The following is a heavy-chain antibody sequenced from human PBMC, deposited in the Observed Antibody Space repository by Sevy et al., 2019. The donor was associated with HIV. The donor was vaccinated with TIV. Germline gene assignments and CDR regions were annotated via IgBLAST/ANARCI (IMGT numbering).Heavy chain of an antibody. CDR1: GGSFSGYY. CDR2: INHSGST. Sequence: SETLFLTCVVYGGSFSGYYWSWIRQPPGKGLEWIGEINHSGSTNYNPSLKSRVTISADTSKNQFSLKLSSVTAADTAVYYCATRRGHLSFDYWGQGTLVTVSS. CDR3: ATRRGHLSFDY. J-gene: IGHJ4*02. V-gene: IGHV4-34*01.